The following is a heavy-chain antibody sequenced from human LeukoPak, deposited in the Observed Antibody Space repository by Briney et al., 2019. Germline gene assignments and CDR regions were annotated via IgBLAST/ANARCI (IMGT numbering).Heavy chain of an antibody. CDR1: GFTFSSYW. V-gene: IGHV3-74*01. J-gene: IGHJ4*02. CDR3: ARDGAAAGTRVGY. Sequence: GGSLRLSCAASGFTFSSYWMHWVRQAPGEGLVWVSRINTDGSSTNYADSVKGRFTISRDNAKNTLHLQMNSLRVEDTAVYYCARDGAAAGTRVGYWGQGTLVIVST. CDR2: INTDGSST. D-gene: IGHD6-13*01.